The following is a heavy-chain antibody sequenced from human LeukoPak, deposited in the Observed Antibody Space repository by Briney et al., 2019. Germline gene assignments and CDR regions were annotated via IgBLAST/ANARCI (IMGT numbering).Heavy chain of an antibody. V-gene: IGHV1-69*05. CDR3: AREGGLGSGWLPFDP. CDR1: GGTFSSYA. D-gene: IGHD6-19*01. J-gene: IGHJ5*02. Sequence: ASVKVSCKASGGTFSSYAISWVRQAPGHGLEWMGGIIPIFCTANYAQKFQGRVTITTDESTSTAYMELSSLRSEDTAVYYCAREGGLGSGWLPFDPWGQGTLVTVSS. CDR2: IIPIFCTA.